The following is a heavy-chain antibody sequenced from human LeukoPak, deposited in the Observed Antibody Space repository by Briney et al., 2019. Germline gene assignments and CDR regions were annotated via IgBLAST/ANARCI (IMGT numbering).Heavy chain of an antibody. D-gene: IGHD3-3*01. V-gene: IGHV1-2*02. J-gene: IGHJ5*02. Sequence: ASVKVSCKASGYTFTGYYMHWVRQAPGQGLEWMGWINPNSGGTNYAQKFQGRVTMTRDTSISTAYMELSRLRSDDTAVCYCARELRKGNWFDPWGQGTLVTVSS. CDR2: INPNSGGT. CDR1: GYTFTGYY. CDR3: ARELRKGNWFDP.